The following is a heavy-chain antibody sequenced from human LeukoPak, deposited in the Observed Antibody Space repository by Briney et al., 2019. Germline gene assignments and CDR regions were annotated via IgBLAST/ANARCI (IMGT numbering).Heavy chain of an antibody. V-gene: IGHV1-2*02. CDR1: GYTFTGYY. CDR3: ASCSVGSCSLSY. CDR2: INPNSGGT. Sequence: ASVKVSCKASGYTFTGYYMHWVRQAPGQGLEWMGWINPNSGGTNYAQKFQGRVTMTRDTSISTAYMELSRLRSEDTAVYYCASCSVGSCSLSYWGQGTLVTVSS. J-gene: IGHJ4*02. D-gene: IGHD2-15*01.